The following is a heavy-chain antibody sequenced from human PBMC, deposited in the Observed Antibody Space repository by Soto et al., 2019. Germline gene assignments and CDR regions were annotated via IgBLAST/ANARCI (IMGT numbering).Heavy chain of an antibody. CDR3: ARDPPTETTLDWFDS. V-gene: IGHV3-21*01. CDR1: GFRFSSDS. CDR2: ISSSGSFM. D-gene: IGHD1-7*01. J-gene: IGHJ5*01. Sequence: EVQLVESGGGLVKPGGSLRLSCAASGFRFSSDSMGWVRQAPGKGLEWVSSISSSGSFMNYADSVKGRFTISRDNAKNSVYLHMNSLKDEDTAVYYCARDPPTETTLDWFDSWGQGTLVTVSS.